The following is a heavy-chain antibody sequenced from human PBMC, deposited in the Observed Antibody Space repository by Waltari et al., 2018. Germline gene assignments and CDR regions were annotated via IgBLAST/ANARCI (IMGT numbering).Heavy chain of an antibody. CDR1: GGSISSSSNYY. J-gene: IGHJ4*02. Sequence: QLQLQESGPGLVKPSETLSLTCTVSGGSISSSSNYYWGWIRQPPGKGLEGIGSIYYNGSTYYNPSLKSRVTLSVDTSKNQFSLKLSSVTAADTVVYYCARRAWGSGWSYWGQGTLVAVSS. D-gene: IGHD6-19*01. V-gene: IGHV4-39*01. CDR3: ARRAWGSGWSY. CDR2: IYYNGST.